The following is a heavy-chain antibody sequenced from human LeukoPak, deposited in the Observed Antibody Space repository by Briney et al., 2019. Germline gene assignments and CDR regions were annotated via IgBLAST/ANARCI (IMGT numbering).Heavy chain of an antibody. CDR3: ARDFQYYYGSGSSYNWFDP. D-gene: IGHD3-10*01. Sequence: SETLSLTCAVYGGSLSDYYWSWIRQTPGKGLEWIGEITHSGSTNYNSSLRSRVIISVDTSKNQFSLKVRSVTAADTAVYYCARDFQYYYGSGSSYNWFDPWGQGTLVTVSS. CDR1: GGSLSDYY. V-gene: IGHV4-34*01. J-gene: IGHJ5*02. CDR2: ITHSGST.